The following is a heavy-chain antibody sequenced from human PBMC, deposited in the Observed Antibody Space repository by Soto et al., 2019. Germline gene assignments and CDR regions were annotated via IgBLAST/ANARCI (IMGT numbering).Heavy chain of an antibody. D-gene: IGHD6-19*01. Sequence: SETLSLTCAVSGGSISSGGYSWSWIRQPPGKGLEWIGYIYHSGSTYYNPSLKSRVTISVDRSKNQFSLKLSSVTAADTAVYYCARAGRRYSSGWYEDYWGQGTLVTVSS. CDR2: IYHSGST. CDR1: GGSISSGGYS. J-gene: IGHJ4*02. V-gene: IGHV4-30-2*01. CDR3: ARAGRRYSSGWYEDY.